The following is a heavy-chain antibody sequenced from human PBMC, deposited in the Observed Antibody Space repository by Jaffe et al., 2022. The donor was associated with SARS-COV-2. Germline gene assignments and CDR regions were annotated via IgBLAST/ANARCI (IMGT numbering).Heavy chain of an antibody. CDR1: GFTFSSYA. V-gene: IGHV3-23*01. CDR2: ISGSGGST. Sequence: EVQLLESGGGLVQPGGSLRLSCAASGFTFSSYAMSWVRQAPGKGLEWVSAISGSGGSTYYADSVKGRFTISRDNSKNTLYLQMNSLRAEDTAVYYCANSEVDPYYYYYGMDVWGQGTTVTVSS. CDR3: ANSEVDPYYYYYGMDV. J-gene: IGHJ6*02.